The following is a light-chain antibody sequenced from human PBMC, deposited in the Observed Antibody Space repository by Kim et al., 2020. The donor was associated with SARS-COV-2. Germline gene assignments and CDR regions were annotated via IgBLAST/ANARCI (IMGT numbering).Light chain of an antibody. Sequence: SYELTQPPSVSVSPGQTASITCSGDKLGDKYACWYQQKPGQSPVLVIYQDSKRPSGIPERFSGSNSGNTATLTISGTQAMDEADYYCPAWDSSFGGGTKLTVL. V-gene: IGLV3-1*01. CDR3: PAWDSS. CDR2: QDS. CDR1: KLGDKY. J-gene: IGLJ2*01.